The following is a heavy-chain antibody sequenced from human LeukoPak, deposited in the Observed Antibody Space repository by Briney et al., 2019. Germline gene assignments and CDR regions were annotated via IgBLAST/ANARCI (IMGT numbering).Heavy chain of an antibody. CDR1: GYTFTSYG. J-gene: IGHJ4*02. CDR3: ARASAGGLYDYVWGSYRPNRDY. V-gene: IGHV1-69*06. Sequence: SVKVSCKASGYTFTSYGISWVRQAPGQGLEWMGGIIPIFGTANYAQKFQGRVTITADKSTSTVYMELSSLRSEDTAVYYCARASAGGLYDYVWGSYRPNRDYWGQGTLVTVSS. D-gene: IGHD3-16*02. CDR2: IIPIFGTA.